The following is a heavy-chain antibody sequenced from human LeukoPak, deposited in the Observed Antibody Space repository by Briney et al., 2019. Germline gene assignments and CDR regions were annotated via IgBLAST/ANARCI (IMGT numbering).Heavy chain of an antibody. CDR1: GYSISSGYY. D-gene: IGHD3-22*01. Sequence: KPSETLSLTCAVSGYSISSGYYWGWIRQPPGKGLEWIGSIYHSGSTYYNPSLKSRVTISVDTSKNQFSLKLSSVTAADTAVYYCARERITMIEDYWGQGTLVTVSS. J-gene: IGHJ4*02. CDR2: IYHSGST. V-gene: IGHV4-38-2*02. CDR3: ARERITMIEDY.